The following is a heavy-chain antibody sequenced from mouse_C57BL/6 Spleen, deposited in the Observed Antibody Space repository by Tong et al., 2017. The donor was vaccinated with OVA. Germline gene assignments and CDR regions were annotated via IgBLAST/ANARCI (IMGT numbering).Heavy chain of an antibody. CDR2: ISCYNGAT. V-gene: IGHV1S34*01. CDR1: GYSFTGYY. J-gene: IGHJ3*01. CDR3: ARPSMVNAWFAY. D-gene: IGHD2-10*02. Sequence: LVKTGASVKISCKASGYSFTGYYMHWVKQSHGKSLEWIGYISCYNGATSYNQKFKGKATFTVDTSSSTAYMQFNSLTSEDSAVYYCARPSMVNAWFAYWGQGTLVTVSA.